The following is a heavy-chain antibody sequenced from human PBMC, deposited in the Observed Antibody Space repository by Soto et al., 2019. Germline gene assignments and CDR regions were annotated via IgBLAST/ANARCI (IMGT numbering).Heavy chain of an antibody. CDR3: ARDSQPLSTAAVLFDY. D-gene: IGHD6-13*01. Sequence: SVKVCCKGCGGTFTSYAISWVRQAPGQGLEWMGGIIPIFGTANYAQKFQGRVTITADESTSTAYMELSSLRSEDTAVYYCARDSQPLSTAAVLFDYWGQGTLVTVSS. CDR2: IIPIFGTA. CDR1: GGTFTSYA. V-gene: IGHV1-69*13. J-gene: IGHJ4*02.